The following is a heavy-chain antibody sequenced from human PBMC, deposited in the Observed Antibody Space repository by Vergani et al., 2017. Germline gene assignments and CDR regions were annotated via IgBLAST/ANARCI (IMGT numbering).Heavy chain of an antibody. V-gene: IGHV5-51*01. CDR3: ARHRGWGLVVVAATPWYYYYGMDV. D-gene: IGHD2-15*01. Sequence: EVQLVQSGAELKKPGESLKISCKGSGYSFTSYWIGWVRQMPAKGLEWMGIIYPGDSDTSYSPSFQGQVTISADKSISPAYLQWSSLKASDTAMYYCARHRGWGLVVVAATPWYYYYGMDVWGQGTTVTVS. J-gene: IGHJ6*02. CDR2: IYPGDSDT. CDR1: GYSFTSYW.